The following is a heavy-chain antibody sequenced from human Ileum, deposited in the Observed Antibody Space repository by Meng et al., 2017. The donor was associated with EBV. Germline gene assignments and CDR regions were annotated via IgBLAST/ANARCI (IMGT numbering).Heavy chain of an antibody. V-gene: IGHV4-34*01. CDR2: INHNGGT. Sequence: QQWGEGLLKPAETLSLTCAVYGGSFSDYFWSWTRQPPGKGLEWIGEINHNGGTNYNPSLNPSLKSRVTISVDTSKNQFSLKLSSVTAADTAVYYCARGGGVLTPLDYWGQGTLVTVSS. J-gene: IGHJ4*02. CDR1: GGSFSDYF. D-gene: IGHD2-8*02. CDR3: ARGGGVLTPLDY.